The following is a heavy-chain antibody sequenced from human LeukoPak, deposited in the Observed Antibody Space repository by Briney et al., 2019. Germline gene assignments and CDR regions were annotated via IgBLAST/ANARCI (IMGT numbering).Heavy chain of an antibody. CDR1: GGSFSGYY. J-gene: IGHJ3*02. V-gene: IGHV4-34*01. D-gene: IGHD6-19*01. CDR3: ARGHSSGWYGLFDI. CDR2: INHSGST. Sequence: PSEILPLTCAVYGGSFSGYYWSWIRQPPGKGLEWIGEINHSGSTNYNPSLKSRVTISVDTSKNQFSLKLSSVTVADTAVYYCARGHSSGWYGLFDIWGQGTVVTVSS.